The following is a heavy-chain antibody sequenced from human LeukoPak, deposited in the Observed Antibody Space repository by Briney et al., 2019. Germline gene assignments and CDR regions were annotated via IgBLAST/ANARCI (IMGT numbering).Heavy chain of an antibody. Sequence: PSETLSLTCTVSGGSISSHYWSWIRQPPGKGLEWIGYIYYSGSTNYNPSLKSRVTISVDTSKNQFSLKLSSVTAADTAVYYCAREGAAYYFDYWGQGTLVTVSS. CDR2: IYYSGST. J-gene: IGHJ4*02. V-gene: IGHV4-59*11. D-gene: IGHD6-25*01. CDR3: AREGAAYYFDY. CDR1: GGSISSHY.